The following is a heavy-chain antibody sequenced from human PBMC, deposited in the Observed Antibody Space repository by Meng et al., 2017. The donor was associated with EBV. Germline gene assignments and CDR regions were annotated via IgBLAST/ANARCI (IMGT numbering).Heavy chain of an antibody. Sequence: VQLVQSAAEVKKPGSSVKVSCKTSGGPFRYYAISWVRHAPGQGLEWLGGFLPRLGAPNYAQKFHGRVKITADESTSTHYMDLSSLRSEDTAIYYCASESGRGYTPDYWGQGTLVTVSS. D-gene: IGHD3-10*01. CDR2: FLPRLGAP. V-gene: IGHV1-69*01. CDR3: ASESGRGYTPDY. CDR1: GGPFRYYA. J-gene: IGHJ4*02.